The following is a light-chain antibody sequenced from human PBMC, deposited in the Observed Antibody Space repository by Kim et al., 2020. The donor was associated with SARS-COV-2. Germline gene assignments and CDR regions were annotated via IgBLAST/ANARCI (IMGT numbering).Light chain of an antibody. Sequence: EIVLTQSPVTLSLSPGESAALSCRASQTVTSDLAWYQQKPGQAPRLLIFDAINRAPGIPARFSGSGSGTDFTLTISSLGPEDVAVYYCLQRWRWPVTFGGGTKLEIK. V-gene: IGKV3-11*01. CDR2: DAI. J-gene: IGKJ4*01. CDR3: LQRWRWPVT. CDR1: QTVTSD.